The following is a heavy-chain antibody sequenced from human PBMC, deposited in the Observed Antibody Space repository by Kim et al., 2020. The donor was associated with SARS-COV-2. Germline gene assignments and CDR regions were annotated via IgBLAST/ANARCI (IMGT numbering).Heavy chain of an antibody. CDR2: INAGTGDT. CDR1: GYTFSTYA. V-gene: IGHV1-3*01. Sequence: ASVKVSCRASGYTFSTYAMHWVRQAPGQRLEWMGWINAGTGDTKYSQKFQDRVTITRDTSASTAYMELSSLRSEDTAVYYCAKNTITTSATAGADYWGQGSLVTVSS. D-gene: IGHD3-9*01. CDR3: AKNTITTSATAGADY. J-gene: IGHJ4*02.